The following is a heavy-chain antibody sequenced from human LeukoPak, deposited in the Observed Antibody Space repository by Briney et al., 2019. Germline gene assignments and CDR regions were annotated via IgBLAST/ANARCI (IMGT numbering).Heavy chain of an antibody. V-gene: IGHV1-18*03. CDR1: GYTFTSYG. Sequence: ASVKVSCKASGYTFTSYGISWVRQAPGQGLEWMGWISAYNGNTNYAQKLQGRVTMTTDTSTSTAYMELRSLRSDDMAVYYCALGYCSSTSCSDYYYYGMDVWGQGTTVTVSS. D-gene: IGHD2-2*01. J-gene: IGHJ6*02. CDR3: ALGYCSSTSCSDYYYYGMDV. CDR2: ISAYNGNT.